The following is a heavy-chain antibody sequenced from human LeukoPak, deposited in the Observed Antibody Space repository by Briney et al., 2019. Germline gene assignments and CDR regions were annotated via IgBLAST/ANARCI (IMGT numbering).Heavy chain of an antibody. D-gene: IGHD1-14*01. J-gene: IGHJ4*02. Sequence: GGSLRLSCAASGFTFSSYEMNWVRQAPGKGLEWVSYISLSGSDTYYADSVTGRFTISRDNAKNSLYLQMNSLRDEDTVVYYCERDPPGYRIRYIDYWGQGTLVTVSS. V-gene: IGHV3-48*03. CDR2: ISLSGSDT. CDR3: ERDPPGYRIRYIDY. CDR1: GFTFSSYE.